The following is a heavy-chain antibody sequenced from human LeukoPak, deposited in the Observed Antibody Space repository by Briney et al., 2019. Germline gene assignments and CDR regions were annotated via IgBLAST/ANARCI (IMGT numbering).Heavy chain of an antibody. CDR2: INPSGGST. J-gene: IGHJ6*03. CDR1: GYTFTSYY. CDR3: ARGARPSSSWYTLYYYYYMDV. V-gene: IGHV1-46*01. D-gene: IGHD6-13*01. Sequence: GASVKVSCKASGYTFTSYYMHWVRQAPGQGLEWMGIINPSGGSTSYAQKFQGRVTMTRDTSISTAYMELSRLRSDDTAVYYCARGARPSSSWYTLYYYYYMDVWGKGTTVTVSS.